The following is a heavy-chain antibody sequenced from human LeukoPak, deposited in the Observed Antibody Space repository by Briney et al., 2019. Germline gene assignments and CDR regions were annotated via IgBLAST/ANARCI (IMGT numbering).Heavy chain of an antibody. V-gene: IGHV4-59*08. CDR2: IYYSGST. CDR3: ARMYSGCYYSSSLVYYYCIDV. D-gene: IGHD1-26*01. J-gene: IGHJ6*02. Sequence: PSETLSLTCTVSGGSISSYYWSWIRQPPGKGLEWIGYIYYSGSTNYNPSLKSRVTISVDPSKNHFSLKLSSVTAADTAVYYCARMYSGCYYSSSLVYYYCIDVWGQGTRDSVFS. CDR1: GGSISSYY.